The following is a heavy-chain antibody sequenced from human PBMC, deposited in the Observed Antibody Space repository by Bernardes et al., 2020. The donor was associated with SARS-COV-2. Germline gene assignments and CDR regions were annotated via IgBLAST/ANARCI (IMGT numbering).Heavy chain of an antibody. CDR2: IGTAGDT. CDR1: GFTFSSYD. J-gene: IGHJ4*02. Sequence: GGSLRLSCAASGFTFSSYDMHWVRQATGKGLEWVSAIGTAGDTYYPGSVKGRFTISRENAKNSLYLQMNSLRADDTAVYYCAGGDYPQGGDYWGQGTLVTVAS. CDR3: AGGDYPQGGDY. V-gene: IGHV3-13*01. D-gene: IGHD4-17*01.